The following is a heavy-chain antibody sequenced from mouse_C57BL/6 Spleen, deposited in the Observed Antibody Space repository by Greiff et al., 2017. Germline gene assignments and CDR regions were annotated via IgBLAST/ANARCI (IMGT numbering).Heavy chain of an antibody. V-gene: IGHV5-17*01. Sequence: DVMLVESGGGLVKPGGSLKLSCAASGFTFSDYGMHWVRQAPEKGLEWVAYISSGSSTIYYADTVKGRFTISRDNAKNTLFLQMTSLRSEDTAMYYCARRVLRSPFAMDYWGQGTSVTVSS. J-gene: IGHJ4*01. D-gene: IGHD1-1*01. CDR3: ARRVLRSPFAMDY. CDR2: ISSGSSTI. CDR1: GFTFSDYG.